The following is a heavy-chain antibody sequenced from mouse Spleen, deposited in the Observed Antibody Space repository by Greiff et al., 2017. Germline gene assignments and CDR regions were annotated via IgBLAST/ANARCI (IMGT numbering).Heavy chain of an antibody. Sequence: VQLQQSGPELVKPGASVKISCKASGYTFTDYYMNWVKQSHGKSLEWIGDINPNNGGTSYNQKFKGKATLTVDKSSSTAYMELRSLTSEDSAVYYCALLLRGFAYWGQGTLVTVSA. CDR3: ALLLRGFAY. D-gene: IGHD1-1*01. CDR1: GYTFTDYY. V-gene: IGHV1-26*01. J-gene: IGHJ3*01. CDR2: INPNNGGT.